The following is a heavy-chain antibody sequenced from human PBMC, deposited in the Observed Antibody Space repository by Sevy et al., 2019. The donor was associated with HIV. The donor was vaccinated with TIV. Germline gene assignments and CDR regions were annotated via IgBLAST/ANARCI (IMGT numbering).Heavy chain of an antibody. CDR1: GGSISSYY. CDR2: IYYSGST. J-gene: IGHJ6*03. Sequence: SETLSLTCTVSGGSISSYYWSWIRQPPGKGLEWIGYIYYSGSTNYNPSLKSRVTISVDTSKNQFSLKLSSVTAADTAVYYCARERGGGTFAESGYYYYYMDVWGKGTTVTVSS. D-gene: IGHD1-1*01. CDR3: ARERGGGTFAESGYYYYYMDV. V-gene: IGHV4-59*01.